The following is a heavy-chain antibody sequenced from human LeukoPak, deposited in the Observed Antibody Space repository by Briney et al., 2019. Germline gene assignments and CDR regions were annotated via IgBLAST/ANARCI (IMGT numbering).Heavy chain of an antibody. CDR1: GGPISSAGHF. CDR3: ARAAVPWAYCGGDCQNWFDP. V-gene: IGHV4-31*03. CDR2: IYYSGSA. Sequence: SETLSLTCTVSGGPISSAGHFWSWIRQHPGKGLEWIGYIYYSGSAYYNPSLKSRLTISVDTSKNQFSLKLSSVTAADTAVYYCARAAVPWAYCGGDCQNWFDPGGQGTLVSVSS. D-gene: IGHD2-21*02. J-gene: IGHJ5*02.